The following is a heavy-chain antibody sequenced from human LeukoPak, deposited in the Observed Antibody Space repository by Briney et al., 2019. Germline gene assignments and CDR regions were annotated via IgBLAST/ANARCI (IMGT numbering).Heavy chain of an antibody. V-gene: IGHV3-66*01. CDR1: GFTVGSNT. J-gene: IGHJ4*02. D-gene: IGHD3-22*01. CDR2: IYSGGSA. CDR3: ARGGSYFDISGYYFY. Sequence: GGSLRLSCAASGFTVGSNTMSWVRQAPGKGLEWVSIIYSGGSASYADSVKGRFTISRDNTKNTLYLQMNSLRTEDTAVYYCARGGSYFDISGYYFYWGQGTLVTVSS.